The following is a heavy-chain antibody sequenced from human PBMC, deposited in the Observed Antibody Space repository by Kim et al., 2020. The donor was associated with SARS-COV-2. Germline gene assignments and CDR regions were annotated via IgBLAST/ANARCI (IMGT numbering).Heavy chain of an antibody. CDR1: GGSISSSNYY. J-gene: IGHJ4*02. D-gene: IGHD3-16*01. CDR2: IYYSGTT. CDR3: AKQDLAADGVGDDS. V-gene: IGHV4-39*01. Sequence: SETLSLTCTVSGGSISSSNYYWGWIRQPPGKGLEWIGSIYYSGTTYYNLSLKSRVTISVDTSKNEFSLKLNSVTATDTAVYYCAKQDLAADGVGDDSWGQGTLVTVSS.